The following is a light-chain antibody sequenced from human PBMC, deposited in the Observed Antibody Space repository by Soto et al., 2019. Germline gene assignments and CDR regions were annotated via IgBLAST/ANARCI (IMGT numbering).Light chain of an antibody. CDR2: GAS. J-gene: IGKJ4*01. CDR3: QQHNKWPPVT. CDR1: QTISND. Sequence: EVVMTQSPATVSVSPGEGATLSCRASQTISNDLAWYQQKPGQAPRLLIYGASTRATGVPARFSGGGSGTEFTLTISSLQSEDFAFYYCQQHNKWPPVTFGGGTKVEIK. V-gene: IGKV3-15*01.